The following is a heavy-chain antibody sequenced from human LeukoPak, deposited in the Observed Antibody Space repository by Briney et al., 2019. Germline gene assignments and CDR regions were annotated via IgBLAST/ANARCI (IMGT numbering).Heavy chain of an antibody. Sequence: GGSLRLSCAASGFTFSSYSMNWVRQAPGKGLEWVSSISSSSSYIYYADSVKGRFTISRDNAKNSLYLQMNSLRAEDTAVYYCAKDGGTMVRGTMDVWGKGTTVTVSS. J-gene: IGHJ6*04. D-gene: IGHD3-10*01. CDR1: GFTFSSYS. CDR2: ISSSSSYI. CDR3: AKDGGTMVRGTMDV. V-gene: IGHV3-21*01.